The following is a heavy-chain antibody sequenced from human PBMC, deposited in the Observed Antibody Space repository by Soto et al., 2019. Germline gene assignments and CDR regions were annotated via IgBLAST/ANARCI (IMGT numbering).Heavy chain of an antibody. CDR2: ISGSGGST. CDR1: GFTFSSYA. CDR3: AKDSDFWSGYYYYYGMDV. D-gene: IGHD3-3*01. Sequence: GGSLILSCAASGFTFSSYAMSWVRQAPGKGLEWVSAISGSGGSTYYADSVKGRFTISRDNSKNTLYLQMNSLRAEDTAVYYCAKDSDFWSGYYYYYGMDVWGQGTTVTVSS. V-gene: IGHV3-23*01. J-gene: IGHJ6*02.